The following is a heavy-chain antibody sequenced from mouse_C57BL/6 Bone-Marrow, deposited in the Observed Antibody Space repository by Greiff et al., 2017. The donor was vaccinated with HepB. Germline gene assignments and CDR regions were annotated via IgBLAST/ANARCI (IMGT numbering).Heavy chain of an antibody. V-gene: IGHV1-64*01. CDR3: ARRVYGNYGFAY. CDR2: IHPNSGST. D-gene: IGHD2-1*01. J-gene: IGHJ3*01. CDR1: GYTFTSYW. Sequence: QVQLQQPGAELVKPGASVKLSCKASGYTFTSYWMHWVKQRPGQGLEWIGMIHPNSGSTNYNEKFKSKATLTVDKSSSTAYMQLSSLTSEDSAVYYCARRVYGNYGFAYWGQGTLVTVSA.